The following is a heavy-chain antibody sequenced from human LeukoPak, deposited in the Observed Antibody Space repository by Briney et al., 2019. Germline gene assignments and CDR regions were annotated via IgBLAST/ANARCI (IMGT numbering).Heavy chain of an antibody. CDR3: AKGRVITMRIVVTTPFVY. CDR2: ISGSGGST. CDR1: GLTFNSYA. Sequence: PGGSLTLSCAASGLTFNSYAMRWVRPPPGKGLEWVAAISGSGGSTYYADAVKGRFHNSRDNAKNTLYLQMNSLRGEDKALYYCAKGRVITMRIVVTTPFVYWGQGTLVTVSS. J-gene: IGHJ4*02. V-gene: IGHV3-23*01. D-gene: IGHD3-22*01.